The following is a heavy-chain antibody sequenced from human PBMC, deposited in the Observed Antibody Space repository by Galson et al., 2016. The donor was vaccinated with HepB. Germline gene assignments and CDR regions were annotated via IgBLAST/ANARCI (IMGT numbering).Heavy chain of an antibody. V-gene: IGHV3-21*01. Sequence: SLRLSCAASGFTFSTYSMNWVRQVPGKGLEWVSSISSSSSYIYYGDSLKGRFTISRDNAKNLLYLQMNSLRAEDTAVYYCARDRGIQLWSRDGFDYWGQGTLVTVSS. CDR2: ISSSSSYI. D-gene: IGHD5-18*01. J-gene: IGHJ4*02. CDR3: ARDRGIQLWSRDGFDY. CDR1: GFTFSTYS.